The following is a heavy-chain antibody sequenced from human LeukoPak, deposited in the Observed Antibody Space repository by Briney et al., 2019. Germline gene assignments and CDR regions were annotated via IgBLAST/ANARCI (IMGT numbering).Heavy chain of an antibody. CDR2: INQDGSET. CDR3: ARLGGQPAPYYFDY. V-gene: IGHV3-7*01. Sequence: GGSLRLSCAASGFTFSSYWISWVRQAPGKGLEWVANINQDGSETYYVDSVKGRFTISRDNGKNSLYLQMNSLRAEDTAVYYCARLGGQPAPYYFDYWGQGTLVTVSS. J-gene: IGHJ4*02. D-gene: IGHD3-16*01. CDR1: GFTFSSYW.